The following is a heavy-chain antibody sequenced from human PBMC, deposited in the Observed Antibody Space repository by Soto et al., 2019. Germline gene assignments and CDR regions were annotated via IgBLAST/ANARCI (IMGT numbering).Heavy chain of an antibody. Sequence: QVQLVQSGGEVKRPGASVKVSCKTSGYTFSNYGITWVRQAPGQPLEWLGWISLYSDCTNYAQKFQGNVSMTTAPSTTTAYTELRSLGSGDTAVYYCARVVPGAEAWFGPWGQGSLGTVSA. D-gene: IGHD2-2*01. CDR1: GYTFSNYG. V-gene: IGHV1-18*01. J-gene: IGHJ5*02. CDR2: ISLYSDCT. CDR3: ARVVPGAEAWFGP.